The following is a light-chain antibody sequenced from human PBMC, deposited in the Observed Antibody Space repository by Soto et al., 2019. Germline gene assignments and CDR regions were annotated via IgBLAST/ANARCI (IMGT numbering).Light chain of an antibody. CDR1: QSINSE. CDR3: QQGHNWPLT. CDR2: GAS. V-gene: IGKV3-15*01. J-gene: IGKJ2*01. Sequence: EIVMTQSPATLSLSPGERAALSCRASQSINSELAWYQQKPGQPPRLLIYGASTGATGVPARFTGSESGSECTLTISGLQSEDFAVYYCQQGHNWPLTFGQGTRLEI.